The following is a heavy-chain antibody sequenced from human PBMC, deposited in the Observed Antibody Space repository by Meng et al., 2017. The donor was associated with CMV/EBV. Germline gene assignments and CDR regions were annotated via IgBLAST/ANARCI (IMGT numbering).Heavy chain of an antibody. CDR3: ARFERTYGMDV. J-gene: IGHJ6*02. CDR2: IYYSGST. V-gene: IGHV4-39*07. CDR1: GGSISSSSYY. Sequence: GSLRLPCPVSGGSISSSSYYWGWIRQPPGKRLEWIGSIYYSGSTYYNPSLKSRVTISVDTSKNQFSLKLSSVTAADTAVYYCARFERTYGMDVWGHGTTVTVSS.